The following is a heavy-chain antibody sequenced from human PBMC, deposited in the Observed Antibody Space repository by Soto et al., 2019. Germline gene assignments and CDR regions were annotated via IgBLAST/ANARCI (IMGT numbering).Heavy chain of an antibody. J-gene: IGHJ4*02. CDR1: GYTFTSYA. CDR3: ARDLGGWPDY. D-gene: IGHD6-19*01. Sequence: QVQLVQSGAEVKKPGASVKVSCKASGYTFTSYAIHWVRQAPGQRLEWMGWINAGNGNTKYSQKFQDRVNITRDTSASTAHMELSSLISEDTAVDCCARDLGGWPDYWGQGTLVTVSS. CDR2: INAGNGNT. V-gene: IGHV1-3*01.